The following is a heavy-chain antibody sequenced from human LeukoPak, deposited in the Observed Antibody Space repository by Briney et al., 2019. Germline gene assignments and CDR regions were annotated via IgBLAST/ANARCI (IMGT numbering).Heavy chain of an antibody. CDR3: ARDSGYEYAAFNY. D-gene: IGHD5-12*01. J-gene: IGHJ4*02. Sequence: GGSLRLSCAASGFTFSSYAMSWVRQAPGKGLEWVSTISSSSSYIYYADSVKGRFTISRDNAKNSLYLQMNSLRAEDAAVYYCARDSGYEYAAFNYWGQGTLDTVSS. CDR2: ISSSSSYI. V-gene: IGHV3-21*01. CDR1: GFTFSSYA.